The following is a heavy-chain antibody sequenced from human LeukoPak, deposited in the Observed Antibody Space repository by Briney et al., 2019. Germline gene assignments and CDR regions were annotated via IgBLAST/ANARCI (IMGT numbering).Heavy chain of an antibody. CDR2: INPGGGST. D-gene: IGHD6-25*01. J-gene: IGHJ6*02. V-gene: IGHV1-46*01. CDR3: ARDKRIPPGFYGMDV. CDR1: GYTFTSYY. Sequence: ASVKVSCKASGYTFTSYYMHWVRQAPGQGLEWMGIINPGGGSTSYAQKFQGRVTMTRDTSTSTVYMELSSLRSEDTAVYYCARDKRIPPGFYGMDVWGQGTTVTVSS.